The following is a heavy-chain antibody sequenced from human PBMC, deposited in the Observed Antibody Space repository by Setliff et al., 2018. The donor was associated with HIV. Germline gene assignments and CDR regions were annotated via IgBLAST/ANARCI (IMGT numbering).Heavy chain of an antibody. Sequence: ASVMVSCKVSGYTLSELSRHWVRQGPGKGLEWMGGFDPEDSQRIYAQKFQGRVTMTEDTSTDTAYMELSSLSFEDTAVYYCATTGPYSGSLYGMDVWGQGTTVTVSS. J-gene: IGHJ6*02. CDR2: FDPEDSQR. V-gene: IGHV1-24*01. D-gene: IGHD1-26*01. CDR1: GYTLSELS. CDR3: ATTGPYSGSLYGMDV.